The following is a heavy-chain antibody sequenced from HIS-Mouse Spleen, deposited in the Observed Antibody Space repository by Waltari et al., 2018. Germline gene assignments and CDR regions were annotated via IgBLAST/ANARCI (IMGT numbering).Heavy chain of an antibody. CDR3: AREIPYSSSWYDWYFDL. V-gene: IGHV4-39*07. CDR1: GGSISSSSYY. J-gene: IGHJ2*01. Sequence: QLQLQESGPGLVKPSETLSLTCTVSGGSISSSSYYWGWIRQPPGKGLELIGSIYYSGSTYDNPSLRSRVTISVDTSKNQFSLKLSSVTAADTAVYYCAREIPYSSSWYDWYFDLWGRGTLVTVSS. CDR2: IYYSGST. D-gene: IGHD6-13*01.